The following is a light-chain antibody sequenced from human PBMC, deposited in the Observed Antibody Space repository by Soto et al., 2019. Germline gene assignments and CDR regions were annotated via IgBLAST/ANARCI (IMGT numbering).Light chain of an antibody. CDR2: EVT. Sequence: QSVLTQPASVSGSPRQSITISCTGTSSDVGGYNYVSWYQQHPGKAPKLMIYEVTNRPSGVSNRFSGSKSGNTASLTISGLQAEDEADYYCSSFTSSSTVVFGGGTKLTVL. CDR1: SSDVGGYNY. J-gene: IGLJ2*01. V-gene: IGLV2-14*01. CDR3: SSFTSSSTVV.